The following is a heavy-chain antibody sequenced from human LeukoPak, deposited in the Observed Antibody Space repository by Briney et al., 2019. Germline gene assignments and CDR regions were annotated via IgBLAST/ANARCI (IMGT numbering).Heavy chain of an antibody. CDR3: ARGSGMTTSLYYYGMDV. D-gene: IGHD4-11*01. Sequence: PSETLSLTCAVYGGSFGGYYWSWIRQPPGKGLEWIGEINHSGSTNYNPSLKSRVTISVDTSKNQFSLKLSSVTAADTAVYYCARGSGMTTSLYYYGMDVWGQGTTVTVSS. CDR1: GGSFGGYY. V-gene: IGHV4-34*01. J-gene: IGHJ6*02. CDR2: INHSGST.